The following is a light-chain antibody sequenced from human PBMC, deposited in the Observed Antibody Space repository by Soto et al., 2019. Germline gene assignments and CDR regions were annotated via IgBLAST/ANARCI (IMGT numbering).Light chain of an antibody. J-gene: IGLJ1*01. Sequence: QSVLTQPPSSAGSPGQSVTISCTGTSSDVDIYNYVSWYQQHPGKAPKLIIYEVTKRPSGVPDRFSGSKSGNTASLTVSGLQTEDEAEYYCSSYAGSNTLVFGTGTKVTVL. CDR1: SSDVDIYNY. CDR3: SSYAGSNTLV. CDR2: EVT. V-gene: IGLV2-8*01.